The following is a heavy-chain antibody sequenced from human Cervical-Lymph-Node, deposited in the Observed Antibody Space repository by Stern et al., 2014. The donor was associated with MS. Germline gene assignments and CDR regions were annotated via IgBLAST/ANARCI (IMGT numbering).Heavy chain of an antibody. D-gene: IGHD3-16*01. J-gene: IGHJ4*02. CDR2: IFPDDSDT. V-gene: IGHV5-51*01. CDR1: GYKFLNYW. CDR3: ARQFGATSSRLEI. Sequence: EVQLVQSGPELKQPGESLQISCQASGYKFLNYWVAWVRQVPGKRLEWMGIIFPDDSDTFASPSAEGQVTFSVNKPITTVYLRWKSLKASDTAVYYCARQFGATSSRLEIWGQGTQVTVTS.